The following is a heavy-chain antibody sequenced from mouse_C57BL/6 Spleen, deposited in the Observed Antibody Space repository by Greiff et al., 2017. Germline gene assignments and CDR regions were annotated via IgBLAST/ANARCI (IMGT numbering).Heavy chain of an antibody. Sequence: QVQLQQSGAELVRPGTSVKVSCKASGYAFTNYLIAWVKQRPGQGLEWIGVINPGGGGTHYNEKFKGKATLTADKSSRTAYMQLSSLTSGDSAVYFCAREEGYFDVWGTGTPVTVSA. CDR1: GYAFTNYL. CDR2: INPGGGGT. J-gene: IGHJ1*03. V-gene: IGHV1-54*01. D-gene: IGHD3-3*01. CDR3: AREEGYFDV.